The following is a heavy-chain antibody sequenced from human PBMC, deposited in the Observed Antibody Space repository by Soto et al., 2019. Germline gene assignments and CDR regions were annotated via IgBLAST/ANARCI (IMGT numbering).Heavy chain of an antibody. Sequence: PGGSLRLSCAASGFTFSSYGMHWVRQAPGKGLEWVAVIWYDGSNKYYADSVKGRFTISRDNSKNTLYLQMNSLRAEDTALYYCAKDTYYYYGMDVWGQGTTVTVSS. CDR2: IWYDGSNK. V-gene: IGHV3-33*06. CDR3: AKDTYYYYGMDV. J-gene: IGHJ6*02. CDR1: GFTFSSYG.